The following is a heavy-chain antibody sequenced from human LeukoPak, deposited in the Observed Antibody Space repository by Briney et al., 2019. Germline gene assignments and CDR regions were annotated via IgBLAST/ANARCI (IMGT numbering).Heavy chain of an antibody. Sequence: PGGSLRLPCAASGFTFDDYAMHWVRQAPGKGLEWVSGISWNSGSIGYADSVKGRFTISRDNAKNSLYLQMNSLRAEDTALYYCAKDLEPGRDGYNLFDYWGQGTLVTVSS. CDR2: ISWNSGSI. CDR1: GFTFDDYA. D-gene: IGHD5-24*01. J-gene: IGHJ4*02. V-gene: IGHV3-9*01. CDR3: AKDLEPGRDGYNLFDY.